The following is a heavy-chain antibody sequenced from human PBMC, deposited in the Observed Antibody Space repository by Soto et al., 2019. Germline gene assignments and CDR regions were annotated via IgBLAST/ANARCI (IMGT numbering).Heavy chain of an antibody. CDR3: ARGRVATMVRGVSKRGYSWFDP. CDR1: GGSFSGYY. Sequence: SETLSLTCAVYGGSFSGYYWSWIRQPPGKGLEWIGEINHSGSTNYNPSLKSRVTISVDTSKNQFSLKLSSVTAADTAVYYCARGRVATMVRGVSKRGYSWFDPWGQGTLVTVSS. V-gene: IGHV4-34*01. CDR2: INHSGST. J-gene: IGHJ5*02. D-gene: IGHD3-10*01.